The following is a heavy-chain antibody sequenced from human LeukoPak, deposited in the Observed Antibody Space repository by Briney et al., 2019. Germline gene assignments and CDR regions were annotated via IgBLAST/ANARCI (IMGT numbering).Heavy chain of an antibody. CDR1: GFXFSSYW. J-gene: IGHJ3*02. D-gene: IGHD3-16*01. CDR2: INSDGSST. CDR3: ARQSGGILRAFDI. Sequence: GGSLRLSCAASGFXFSSYWIHWVRQAPGKGLVWISRINSDGSSTTYADSVKGRFTISRDNAKNTVYLQMNSLRAEDTAVYYCARQSGGILRAFDIWGQGTMVTVSS. V-gene: IGHV3-74*01.